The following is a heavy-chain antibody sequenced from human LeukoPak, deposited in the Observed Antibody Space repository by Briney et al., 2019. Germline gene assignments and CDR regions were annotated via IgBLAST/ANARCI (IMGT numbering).Heavy chain of an antibody. D-gene: IGHD3-16*02. CDR3: ARMMYGVIAEYYFDY. CDR1: GFTVSSNY. V-gene: IGHV3-66*02. Sequence: GGSLRLSCAASGFTVSSNYMSWVRQAPGKGLEWGSVIYRGGSTYYADSVKGRFTISRDNSKNTLYPQMNSLRAEDTAVYYCARMMYGVIAEYYFDYWGQGTMVTVSS. CDR2: IYRGGST. J-gene: IGHJ4*02.